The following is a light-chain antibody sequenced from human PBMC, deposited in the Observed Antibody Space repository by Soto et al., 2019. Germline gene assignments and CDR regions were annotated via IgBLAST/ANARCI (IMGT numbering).Light chain of an antibody. J-gene: IGKJ1*01. CDR1: QSVSNN. Sequence: EIVLTQSPGTLSLSPGERATLSCRASQSVSNNYLAWYQQKPGQAPRLLIYGASNRATGIPARFSGSGSGTEFTLTISSLQSEDFAVYYCQQYNNWPRTSGQGTKVDIK. V-gene: IGKV3-15*01. CDR3: QQYNNWPRT. CDR2: GAS.